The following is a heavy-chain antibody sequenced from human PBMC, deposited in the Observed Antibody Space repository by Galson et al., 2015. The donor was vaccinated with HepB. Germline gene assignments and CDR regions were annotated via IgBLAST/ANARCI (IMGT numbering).Heavy chain of an antibody. CDR2: IWKDGSNK. J-gene: IGHJ4*02. Sequence: SLRLSCAASGLTFSNYGMHWVRQAPGKGLEWVALIWKDGSNKYYADSVKGRFSISRDNSKNALYLQMNSLRAEDTAMYFCAREDRYTYIVSFDYWGQGALVTVSS. V-gene: IGHV3-33*01. CDR3: AREDRYTYIVSFDY. CDR1: GLTFSNYG. D-gene: IGHD5-18*01.